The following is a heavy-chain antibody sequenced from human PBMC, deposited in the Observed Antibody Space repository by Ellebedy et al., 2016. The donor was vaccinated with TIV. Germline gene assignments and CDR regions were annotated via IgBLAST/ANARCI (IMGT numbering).Heavy chain of an antibody. J-gene: IGHJ2*01. CDR3: ARLTASSWYEGHWYFDL. D-gene: IGHD6-13*01. CDR2: IYPGDSDT. V-gene: IGHV5-51*01. CDR1: EYFFTTYW. Sequence: GESLKISCTGSEYFFTTYWIGWVRQMPGKGLEWMGIIYPGDSDTRYSPSFQGQVTISVDKSIKTAYLQWSSLKASDTAIYFCARLTASSWYEGHWYFDLWGRGTLVTVSS.